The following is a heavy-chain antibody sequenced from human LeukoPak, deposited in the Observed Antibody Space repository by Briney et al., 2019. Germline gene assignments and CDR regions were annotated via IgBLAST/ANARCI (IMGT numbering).Heavy chain of an antibody. CDR1: GFTVSSNY. CDR2: IYTGDNT. D-gene: IGHD3-3*01. CDR3: AKDWSGNYNWFDP. J-gene: IGHJ5*02. V-gene: IGHV3-66*02. Sequence: GGSLRLSCAASGFTVSSNYMSWVRQAPGKGLEWASIIYTGDNTFYADSVRGRFTISRDNSKNTAYLQMNSLRNDDTAMYYCAKDWSGNYNWFDPWGQGTLVTVSS.